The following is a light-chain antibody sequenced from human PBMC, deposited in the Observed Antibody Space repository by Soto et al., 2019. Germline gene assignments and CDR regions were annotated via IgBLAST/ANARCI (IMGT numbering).Light chain of an antibody. J-gene: IGKJ1*01. V-gene: IGKV2-30*02. Sequence: DVVMTQSPLSLPVTLGQPASISCRSSQSLIHSDGDTYLNWFQQRPGQSPRRLIYKVSDRDSGVPDRVSGSGSGTDFTLKISRVEAEDVGIYYCMQGTHWPWTFGQGTAVEIK. CDR2: KVS. CDR1: QSLIHSDGDTY. CDR3: MQGTHWPWT.